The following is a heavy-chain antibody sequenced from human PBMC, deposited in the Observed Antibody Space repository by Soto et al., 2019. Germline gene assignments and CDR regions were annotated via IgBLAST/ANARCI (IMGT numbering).Heavy chain of an antibody. V-gene: IGHV3-30*18. J-gene: IGHJ4*02. CDR1: GFTFSSYG. Sequence: GGSLRLSCAASGFTFSSYGMHWVRQAPGKGLEWVAVISYDGSNKYYADSVKGRFTISRDNSKNTLYLQMNSLRAQDTAVYYCAKDQVYYYDSSGYYQYYFDYWGQGTLVTVSS. CDR2: ISYDGSNK. D-gene: IGHD3-22*01. CDR3: AKDQVYYYDSSGYYQYYFDY.